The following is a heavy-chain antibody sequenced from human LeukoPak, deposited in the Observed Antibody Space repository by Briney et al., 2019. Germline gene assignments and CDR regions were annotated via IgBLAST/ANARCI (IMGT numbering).Heavy chain of an antibody. Sequence: ASVKVSCKASGYTFTSYDINWVRQATGQGLEWMGWMNPNSGNTGYAQKFQGRVTMTRNTSISTAYMELSSLRSEDTAVYYCARVRSYDYVWGSYRTYYFDYWGQGTLVTVSS. CDR1: GYTFTSYD. D-gene: IGHD3-16*02. V-gene: IGHV1-8*01. J-gene: IGHJ4*02. CDR2: MNPNSGNT. CDR3: ARVRSYDYVWGSYRTYYFDY.